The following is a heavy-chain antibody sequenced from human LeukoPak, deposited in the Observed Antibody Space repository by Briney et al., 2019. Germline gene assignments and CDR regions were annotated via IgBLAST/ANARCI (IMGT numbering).Heavy chain of an antibody. V-gene: IGHV6-1*01. J-gene: IGHJ4*02. Sequence: SQTLSLTCAISGDSVSINSAAWNWIRRSPSRGLEWLGRTYQRSKWYNDYAVSVKSRIAINPVISKNQFSLQLNSVTPEDTAVYYCARSPSPYSSGWYFDYWGQGTLVTVSS. CDR2: TYQRSKWYN. CDR1: GDSVSINSAA. D-gene: IGHD6-19*01. CDR3: ARSPSPYSSGWYFDY.